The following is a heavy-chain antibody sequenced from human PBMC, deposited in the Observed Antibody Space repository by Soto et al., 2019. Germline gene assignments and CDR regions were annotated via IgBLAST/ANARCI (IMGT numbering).Heavy chain of an antibody. D-gene: IGHD1-7*01. V-gene: IGHV5-10-1*01. Sequence: GESLKISCKGSGYSFTSYWISWVRQMPGKGLEWMGRIDPSDSYTNYSPSFQGHVTISADKSISTAYLQWSSLKASDTAMYYCARRSNWNYPPYYYYGMDVWGQGTTVTVSS. CDR3: ARRSNWNYPPYYYYGMDV. CDR2: IDPSDSYT. J-gene: IGHJ6*02. CDR1: GYSFTSYW.